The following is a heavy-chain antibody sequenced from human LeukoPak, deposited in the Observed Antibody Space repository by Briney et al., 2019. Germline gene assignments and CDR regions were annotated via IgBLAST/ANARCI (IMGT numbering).Heavy chain of an antibody. Sequence: SETLSLTCAVYGGSFSGYFWSWIRQPPGKGLEWIGDINHNGGTNYNPSLKSRVTISVDTSKNQFSLKMSSVTAADTAVYYCARRSRYYYYYYMDVWGKGTTVTISS. CDR1: GGSFSGYF. J-gene: IGHJ6*03. D-gene: IGHD1-26*01. V-gene: IGHV4-34*01. CDR2: INHNGGT. CDR3: ARRSRYYYYYYMDV.